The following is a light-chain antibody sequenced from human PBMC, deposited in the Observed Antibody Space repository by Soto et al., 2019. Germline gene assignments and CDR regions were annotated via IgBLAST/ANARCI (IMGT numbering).Light chain of an antibody. CDR3: AAWDESLNAYV. CDR2: GTN. Sequence: QSVLTQPPSASGTPGQRVTISCSGSSSNIGANSVNWFHQFPGTAPKLLIYGTNQRPSGVPDRFSGSKSGTSASLAISGLQSEDEADYYCAAWDESLNAYVFGTGTKVTVL. V-gene: IGLV1-44*01. CDR1: SSNIGANS. J-gene: IGLJ1*01.